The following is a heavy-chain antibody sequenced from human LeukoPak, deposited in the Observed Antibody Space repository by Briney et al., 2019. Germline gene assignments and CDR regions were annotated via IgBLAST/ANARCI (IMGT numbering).Heavy chain of an antibody. CDR1: GGSFSGYY. V-gene: IGHV4-34*01. Sequence: SETLSLTCAVYGGSFSGYYWSWIRQPPGKGLEWIGEINHSGSTNYNPSLKSRVTISVDTSKNQFSLKLSSVTAADTAVYYCASKSTRREANVWGQGTMVTVSS. CDR2: INHSGST. CDR3: ASKSTRREANV. D-gene: IGHD1-26*01. J-gene: IGHJ3*01.